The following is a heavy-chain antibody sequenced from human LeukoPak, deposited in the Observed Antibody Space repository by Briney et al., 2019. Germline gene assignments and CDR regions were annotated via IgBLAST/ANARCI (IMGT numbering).Heavy chain of an antibody. CDR2: INTDNGNT. CDR1: GYTFTSYA. Sequence: ASVKVSCKASGYTFTSYAMHWVRQAPGQRLEWMGWINTDNGNTKYSQDFQGRVTFTRDTSASTAYMELRSLRSEDMAVYYCARGRYSNYGAKGWFDPWGQGTLVTVSS. CDR3: ARGRYSNYGAKGWFDP. D-gene: IGHD4-11*01. V-gene: IGHV1-3*03. J-gene: IGHJ5*02.